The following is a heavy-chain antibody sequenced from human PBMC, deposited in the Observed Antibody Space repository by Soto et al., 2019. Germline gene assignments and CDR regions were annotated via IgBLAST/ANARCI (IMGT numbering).Heavy chain of an antibody. CDR1: GYTLTELS. Sequence: ASVKVSCKVSGYTLTELSMHWVRQAPGKGLEWMGGFDPNSGGTNYAQKFQGWVTMTRDTSISTAYMELSRLRSDDTAVYYCARSSAATYGGGMDVWGQGTTVTVSS. D-gene: IGHD2-2*01. CDR3: ARSSAATYGGGMDV. J-gene: IGHJ6*02. V-gene: IGHV1-2*04. CDR2: FDPNSGGT.